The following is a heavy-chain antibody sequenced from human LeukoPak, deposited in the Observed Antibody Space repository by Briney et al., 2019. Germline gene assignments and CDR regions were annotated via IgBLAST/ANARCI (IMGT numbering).Heavy chain of an antibody. D-gene: IGHD5-18*01. CDR1: GYTFTGIGSY. CDR3: ARDGPSVMVEFDY. J-gene: IGHJ4*02. Sequence: GASVKVSCKTSGYTFTGIGSYLYWLRQALGQGLEWVGWIHPNSGNTKSAQKFQGRVTMTRDTSISTAYMELSSLRSDDTAVYYCARDGPSVMVEFDYWGQGTLVTVSS. V-gene: IGHV1-2*02. CDR2: IHPNSGNT.